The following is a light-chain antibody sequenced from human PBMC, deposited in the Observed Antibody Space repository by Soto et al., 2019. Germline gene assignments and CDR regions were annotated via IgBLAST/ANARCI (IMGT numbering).Light chain of an antibody. CDR1: QGISSY. Sequence: IQLTQSPSSLSASVGDRVTITCRASQGISSYLAWYQQKPGRAPKLLISAASTLRSGVPSRFSGSGSGTDFTLTISSLQPEDFVTYYCQQLYDYPITFGQGTRLEIK. J-gene: IGKJ5*01. CDR2: AAS. CDR3: QQLYDYPIT. V-gene: IGKV1-9*01.